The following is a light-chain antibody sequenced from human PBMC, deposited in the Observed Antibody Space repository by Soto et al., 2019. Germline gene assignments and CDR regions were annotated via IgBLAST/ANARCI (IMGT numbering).Light chain of an antibody. CDR1: QSISNY. J-gene: IGKJ1*01. Sequence: DIQMTQSPSSLSAFVGDRVTITCRASQSISNYLNWYQQKPGKAPKLLIYTTSSLQSGVPSRFSGSGSGTDFTLTISSLQPEDFATYYCQQSYSTPRTFGQGTKVEIK. CDR3: QQSYSTPRT. V-gene: IGKV1-39*01. CDR2: TTS.